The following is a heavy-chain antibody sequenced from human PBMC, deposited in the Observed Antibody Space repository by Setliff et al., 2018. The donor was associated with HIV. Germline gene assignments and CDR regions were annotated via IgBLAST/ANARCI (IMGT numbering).Heavy chain of an antibody. D-gene: IGHD2-2*01. CDR1: NNSIRSSY. V-gene: IGHV4-4*07. CDR2: IHTLGGT. Sequence: SETLSLTCTVSNNSIRSSYWSWIRQPVGKGLEWIGRIHTLGGTNYNSSLESRVTMSLDTSRNQFSLKLNSVTAADSAVYFCTRDRYANGWLYFDYWGPGIQVTVSS. J-gene: IGHJ4*02. CDR3: TRDRYANGWLYFDY.